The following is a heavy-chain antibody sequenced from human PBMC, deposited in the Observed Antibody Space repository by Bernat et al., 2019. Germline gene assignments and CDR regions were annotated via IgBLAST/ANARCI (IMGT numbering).Heavy chain of an antibody. D-gene: IGHD6-13*01. CDR3: AKDQGYGTSLLFDY. J-gene: IGHJ4*02. V-gene: IGHV3-23*01. CDR1: RFTFSSYA. Sequence: EVLLLESGGGLVQPGGSLRLSCAASRFTFSSYAMSWVRQAPGKGLEWVSAMSGSGDSTSYADSVKGRFTISRDNSENMLYLQMNSLRAEDTAVYYCAKDQGYGTSLLFDYWGQGTLVTVST. CDR2: MSGSGDST.